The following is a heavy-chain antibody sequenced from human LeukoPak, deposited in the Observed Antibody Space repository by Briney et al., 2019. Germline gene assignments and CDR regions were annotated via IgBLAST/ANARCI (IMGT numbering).Heavy chain of an antibody. V-gene: IGHV4-39*01. D-gene: IGHD5-18*01. J-gene: IGHJ4*02. Sequence: PSETLSLTCTVSGGSISSSSYSWGWIRQPPGKGLEWIGSIYYSGSTYYNPSLKSRVTISVDTSKNQFSLKLSSVTAADTAVYYCARPWRQSAMVTDWGQGTLVTVSS. CDR3: ARPWRQSAMVTD. CDR2: IYYSGST. CDR1: GGSISSSSYS.